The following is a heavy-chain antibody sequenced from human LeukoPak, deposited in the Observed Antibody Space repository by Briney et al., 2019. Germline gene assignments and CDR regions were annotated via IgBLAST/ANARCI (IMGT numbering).Heavy chain of an antibody. Sequence: ASETLSLTCTVSGGSISSYYWSWIRQPAGKGLEWIGRIYTSGSTNYNPSLKSRVTMSVDTSKNQFSLKLSSVTAADTAVYYCARALYYYDSSGYYRYYYYMDVWGKGTTVTVSS. CDR1: GGSISSYY. J-gene: IGHJ6*03. CDR2: IYTSGST. D-gene: IGHD3-22*01. V-gene: IGHV4-4*07. CDR3: ARALYYYDSSGYYRYYYYMDV.